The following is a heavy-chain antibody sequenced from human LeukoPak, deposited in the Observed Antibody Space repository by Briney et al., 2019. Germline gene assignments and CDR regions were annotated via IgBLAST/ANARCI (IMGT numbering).Heavy chain of an antibody. J-gene: IGHJ6*03. Sequence: SETLSLTCTVSGGSISGYYWSWIRQPAGKGLEWIGRIYHSGSTYFNPSLKSRVTISVDTSKNQFSLKLSSVTAADTAVYYCARRGVTPNYYMDVWGKGTTVTVSS. CDR1: GGSISGYY. D-gene: IGHD2-21*02. CDR3: ARRGVTPNYYMDV. V-gene: IGHV4-4*07. CDR2: IYHSGST.